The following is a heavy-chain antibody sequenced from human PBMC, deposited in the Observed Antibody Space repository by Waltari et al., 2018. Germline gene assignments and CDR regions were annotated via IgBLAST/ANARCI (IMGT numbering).Heavy chain of an antibody. V-gene: IGHV4-59*01. CDR2: IYYSGST. CDR1: GGSISSYY. Sequence: QVQLQESGPGLVKPSETLSLTCTVSGGSISSYYWSWIRQPPGKGLEWIGYIYYSGSTNYNPSLKSRVTISVDTSKNQFSLKLSSVTAADTAVYYCATVRKGNFYFDYWGQGTLVTVSS. J-gene: IGHJ4*02. CDR3: ATVRKGNFYFDY.